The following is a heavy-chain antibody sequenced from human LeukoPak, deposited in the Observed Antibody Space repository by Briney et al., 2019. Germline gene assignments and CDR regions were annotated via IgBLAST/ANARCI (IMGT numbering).Heavy chain of an antibody. CDR2: IKQDGSEK. Sequence: GGSLRLSCAASGFTFSSYGMSWVRQAPGKGLEWVANIKQDGSEKYYVDSVKGRFTISRDNAKNSLYLQMNSLRAEDTAVYYCARIITGTTNWFDPWGQGTLVTVSS. D-gene: IGHD1-7*01. J-gene: IGHJ5*02. CDR1: GFTFSSYG. CDR3: ARIITGTTNWFDP. V-gene: IGHV3-7*05.